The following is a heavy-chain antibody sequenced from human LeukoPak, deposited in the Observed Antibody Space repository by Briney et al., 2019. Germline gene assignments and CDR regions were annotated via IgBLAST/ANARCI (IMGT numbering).Heavy chain of an antibody. D-gene: IGHD1-26*01. V-gene: IGHV3-30-3*01. Sequence: GGSLRLSCAASGFTFSSYAMHWVRQAPGKGLEWVAVISYDGSNKYYADSVKGRFTISRDNSKNTLYPQMNSLRAEDTAVYYCARIPTLSSGSYERGHQSDYWGQGTLVTVSS. CDR3: ARIPTLSSGSYERGHQSDY. CDR2: ISYDGSNK. CDR1: GFTFSSYA. J-gene: IGHJ4*02.